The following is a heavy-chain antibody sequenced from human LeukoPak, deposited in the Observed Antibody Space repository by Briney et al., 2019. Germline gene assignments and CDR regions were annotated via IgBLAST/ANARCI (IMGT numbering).Heavy chain of an antibody. CDR3: ARGGDCSGGSCYPVQH. D-gene: IGHD2-15*01. CDR2: ISGSGGST. CDR1: GFTFSSYA. V-gene: IGHV3-23*01. J-gene: IGHJ1*01. Sequence: GGSLRLSCAASGFTFSSYAMSWVRQAPGKGLEWVSAISGSGGSTYYADSVKGRFTISRDNSKNTLYLQMNSLRAEDTAVYYCARGGDCSGGSCYPVQHWGQGTLVTVSS.